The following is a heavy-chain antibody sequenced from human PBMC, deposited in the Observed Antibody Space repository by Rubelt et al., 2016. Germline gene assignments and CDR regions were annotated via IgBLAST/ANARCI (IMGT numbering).Heavy chain of an antibody. CDR2: IYHSGST. D-gene: IGHD3-22*01. CDR3: GGDSSGYTRDAFDI. V-gene: IGHV4-34*06. CDR1: GGSFSGYY. J-gene: IGHJ3*02. Sequence: QVQLQQWGAGLLKPSETLSLTCAVYGGSFSGYYWGWIRQPPGKGLEWIGSIYHSGSTYYNPSRKSRVTISVDTSKSQFSLKLGSVTAADTAVYYCGGDSSGYTRDAFDILGQGTMVTVSS.